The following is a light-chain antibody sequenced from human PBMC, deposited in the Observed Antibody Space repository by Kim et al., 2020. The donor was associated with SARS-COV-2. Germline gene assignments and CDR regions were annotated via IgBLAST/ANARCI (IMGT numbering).Light chain of an antibody. J-gene: IGLJ3*02. V-gene: IGLV2-14*03. Sequence: QLITIPCTATRSNLVDNNYVYWYQQSTGKAPSVMIYDANTRPSGVSNLFSGSKSGDTASLTTSGLRAEDGADYYCSSYTSSNTLVFGGGTQLTVL. CDR3: SSYTSSNTLV. CDR1: RSNLVDNNY. CDR2: DAN.